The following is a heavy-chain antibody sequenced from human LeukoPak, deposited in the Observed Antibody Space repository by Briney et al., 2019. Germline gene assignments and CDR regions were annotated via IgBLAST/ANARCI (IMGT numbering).Heavy chain of an antibody. V-gene: IGHV3-30*03. D-gene: IGHD3-22*01. J-gene: IGHJ4*02. CDR3: ARALYDSSGTTALTKY. CDR2: ISYDGSNK. Sequence: GGSLRLSCAASGFTFSSYGMHWVRQAPGKGLEWVAVISYDGSNKYYADSVKGRFTISRDNSKNTLYLQMNSLRAEDTAVYYCARALYDSSGTTALTKYWGQGTLVTVSS. CDR1: GFTFSSYG.